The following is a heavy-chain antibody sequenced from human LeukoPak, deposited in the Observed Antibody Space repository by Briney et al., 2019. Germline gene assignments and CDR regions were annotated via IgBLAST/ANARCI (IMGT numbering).Heavy chain of an antibody. D-gene: IGHD3-22*01. V-gene: IGHV3-21*01. CDR1: GFTFSSYS. CDR3: ARDLAYYYYDSSGYYGNPIDY. Sequence: GGSLRLSCAASGFTFSSYSMNWVRQAPGKGLEWVSSISSSSSYIYYADSVKGRFTISRVNAKNSLYLQMNSLRAEDTAVYYCARDLAYYYYDSSGYYGNPIDYWGQGTLVTVSS. J-gene: IGHJ4*02. CDR2: ISSSSSYI.